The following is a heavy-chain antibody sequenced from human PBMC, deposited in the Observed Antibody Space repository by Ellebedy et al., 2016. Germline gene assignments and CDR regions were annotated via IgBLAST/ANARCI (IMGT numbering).Heavy chain of an antibody. CDR2: INTYNGNT. J-gene: IGHJ4*02. V-gene: IGHV1-18*01. Sequence: ASVKVSCKASGYTFSDFGISWVRQAPGQGLEWMGWINTYNGNTNYAQKLQGRVTMTTDTSTSTAYMELRSLRSDDTAVYYCARDLGATRPRNVDYWGQGTLVTVSS. CDR1: GYTFSDFG. D-gene: IGHD3-16*01. CDR3: ARDLGATRPRNVDY.